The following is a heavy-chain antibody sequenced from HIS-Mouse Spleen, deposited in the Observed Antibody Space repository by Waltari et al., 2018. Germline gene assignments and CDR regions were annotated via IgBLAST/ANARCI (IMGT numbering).Heavy chain of an antibody. D-gene: IGHD6-13*01. Sequence: QLQLQESGPGLVKPSETLSLTCTVSGGSISSSSYYWGWIRQPPGKGLEWIGSIYYSGSTSYNPSLKSRVTISVAPSKNQFSLKLSSLTAADTAVYYCAREIPYSSSWYDWYFDLWGRGTLVTVSS. CDR1: GGSISSSSYY. V-gene: IGHV4-39*07. CDR3: AREIPYSSSWYDWYFDL. CDR2: IYYSGST. J-gene: IGHJ2*01.